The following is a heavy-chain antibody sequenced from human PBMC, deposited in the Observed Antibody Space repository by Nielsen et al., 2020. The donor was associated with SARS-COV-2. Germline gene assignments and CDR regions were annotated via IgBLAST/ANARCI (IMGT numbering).Heavy chain of an antibody. CDR1: GFTFDNYA. J-gene: IGHJ4*02. Sequence: GGSLRLSCAASGFTFDNYAMTWVRQAPGRGLEWVSSIGTTGDKTFYADSVKGRFTISRDNSKNTLYLQLNSLRAEDTAVFYCAKISGSQRHYFDFWGQGALVTVSS. CDR3: AKISGSQRHYFDF. CDR2: IGTTGDKT. D-gene: IGHD1-26*01. V-gene: IGHV3-23*01.